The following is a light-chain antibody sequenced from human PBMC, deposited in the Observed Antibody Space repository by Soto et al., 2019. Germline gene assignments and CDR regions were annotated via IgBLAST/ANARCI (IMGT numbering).Light chain of an antibody. J-gene: IGKJ2*01. V-gene: IGKV3-20*01. CDR2: GAS. CDR1: QSVSSTY. Sequence: EIVLTQSPGTLSLSPGERATLSCRASQSVSSTYLAWYRHKPGQAPRLLIYGASSRAAGIPDRFSASGSGTDFTLTISRLEPEDFAVYYCHHFGSSRHTFGQGTKVDIK. CDR3: HHFGSSRHT.